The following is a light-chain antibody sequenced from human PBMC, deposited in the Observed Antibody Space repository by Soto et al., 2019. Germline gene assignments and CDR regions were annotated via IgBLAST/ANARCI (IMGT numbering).Light chain of an antibody. J-gene: IGKJ1*01. CDR3: QQYNSYPWT. Sequence: IQMPQSPSTLSASVGDRVAITCRASQSISSWLAWYHQKPGKAPKLLIYDASSLESGVPSRFSGSGSGTEFTLTISSLQPDDFATYYCQQYNSYPWTFGQGTKVDIK. CDR1: QSISSW. CDR2: DAS. V-gene: IGKV1-5*01.